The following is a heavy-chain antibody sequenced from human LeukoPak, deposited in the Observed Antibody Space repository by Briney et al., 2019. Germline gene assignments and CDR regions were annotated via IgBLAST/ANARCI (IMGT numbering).Heavy chain of an antibody. V-gene: IGHV4-4*02. D-gene: IGHD3-10*01. Sequence: PSGTLSLTCAVSGGSISSSNWWSWVRQPQGKGLEWIGEIYHSGSTNYNPSLKSRVTISVDKSKNQFSLKLSSVTAADTAVYYCARLPNNPRGVIIIRAFAIWGQGTMVTVSS. J-gene: IGHJ3*02. CDR3: ARLPNNPRGVIIIRAFAI. CDR2: IYHSGST. CDR1: GGSISSSNW.